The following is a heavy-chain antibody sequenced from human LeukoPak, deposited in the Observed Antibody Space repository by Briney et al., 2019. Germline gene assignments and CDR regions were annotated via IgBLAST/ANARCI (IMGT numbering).Heavy chain of an antibody. CDR1: GFPFSGNY. CDR2: IYSDGST. D-gene: IGHD6-13*01. J-gene: IGHJ4*02. V-gene: IGHV3-53*01. CDR3: ARLHAASASFDY. Sequence: PGGPLRLSCAASGFPFSGNYMSWVRQAPGKGLDWVSLIYSDGSTYYADSVKGRFTISRDNSKNTVYLLTNSLRAEDTAVYYCARLHAASASFDYWGQGTLVTVSS.